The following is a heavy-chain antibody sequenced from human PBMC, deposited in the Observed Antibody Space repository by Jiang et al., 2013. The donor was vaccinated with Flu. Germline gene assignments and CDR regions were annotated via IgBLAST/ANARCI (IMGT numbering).Heavy chain of an antibody. CDR2: ISISSGFT. V-gene: IGHV3-11*05. D-gene: IGHD5-12*01. J-gene: IGHJ4*02. Sequence: GGGLVKPGGSLRLTCAASGFTFSDYYMSWIRQAPGKGLECVSYISISSGFTNYADSVKGRFTISRDSAKNSLYLQMNSLRAEDSAVYYCARDLGSGYLLDYWGRGTLVTVSS. CDR3: ARDLGSGYLLDY. CDR1: GFTFSDYY.